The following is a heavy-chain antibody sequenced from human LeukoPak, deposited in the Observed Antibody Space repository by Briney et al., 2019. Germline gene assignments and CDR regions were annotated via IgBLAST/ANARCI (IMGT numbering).Heavy chain of an antibody. Sequence: SETLSLTCTVSGGSISSYYWSWIRQPPGKGLEWIGYIHDSGSTNYNPPLKNRVTISVDTSKNRFSLKLSSVTAADTAVYYCARDRREQYCSGGSCYSALGFFDYWGQGTLVTVSS. D-gene: IGHD2-15*01. CDR1: GGSISSYY. V-gene: IGHV4-59*01. J-gene: IGHJ4*02. CDR3: ARDRREQYCSGGSCYSALGFFDY. CDR2: IHDSGST.